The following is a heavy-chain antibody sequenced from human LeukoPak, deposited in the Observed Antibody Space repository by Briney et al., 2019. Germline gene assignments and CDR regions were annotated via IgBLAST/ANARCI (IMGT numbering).Heavy chain of an antibody. CDR2: IYTSGST. Sequence: KPSQTLSLTCTVSGDSISSGTYYCSWIRQPAGKGLEWIGRIYTSGSTNYNPSLKSRVTISVDTSKNKFSLKLSSVTAADTAVYYCARHSGSGLDWFDPWGQGTLVTVSS. CDR3: ARHSGSGLDWFDP. J-gene: IGHJ5*02. V-gene: IGHV4-61*02. D-gene: IGHD3-10*01. CDR1: GDSISSGTYY.